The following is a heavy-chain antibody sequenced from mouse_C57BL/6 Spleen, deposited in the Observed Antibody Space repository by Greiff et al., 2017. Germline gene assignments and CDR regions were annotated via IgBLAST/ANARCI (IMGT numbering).Heavy chain of an antibody. Sequence: VQLQQPGAELVMPGASVKLSCKASGYTFTSYWMHWVKQRPGQGLEWIGEIDPSDSYTNYNQKFKGKSTLTVDKSSSTAYMQLSSLTSEDSAVYYCALITTVSRGTAYWGQGTLVTVSA. CDR2: IDPSDSYT. CDR1: GYTFTSYW. V-gene: IGHV1-69*01. J-gene: IGHJ3*01. D-gene: IGHD1-1*01. CDR3: ALITTVSRGTAY.